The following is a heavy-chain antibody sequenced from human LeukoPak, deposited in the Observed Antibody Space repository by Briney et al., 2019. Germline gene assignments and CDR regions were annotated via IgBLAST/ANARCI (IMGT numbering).Heavy chain of an antibody. V-gene: IGHV1-18*01. CDR3: AREGYCSGGICYSTMNWFDP. J-gene: IGHJ5*02. Sequence: GASVKVSCKASGYRFTSYGITWVRPAPGQGLEWMGWISAYNGNTNYAQKVQGRVTLTTDTSTSTAYMELRSLRSDAAAVYYCAREGYCSGGICYSTMNWFDPWGQGTLVTVSS. CDR2: ISAYNGNT. CDR1: GYRFTSYG. D-gene: IGHD2-15*01.